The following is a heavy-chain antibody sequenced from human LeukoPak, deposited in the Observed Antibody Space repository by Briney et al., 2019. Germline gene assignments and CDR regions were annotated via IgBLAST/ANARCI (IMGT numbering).Heavy chain of an antibody. CDR3: VSPRGLSYGYFDY. D-gene: IGHD5-18*01. J-gene: IGHJ4*02. Sequence: SETLSLTCTVSGGSISSSSAYWGWVRQPPGKGLEWIGSIYYSKNTYYNPSLKSRVTISADTSKNQFSLTLGSVSATDTAVYYCVSPRGLSYGYFDYWGQGTLVTVSS. CDR2: IYYSKNT. CDR1: GGSISSSSAY. V-gene: IGHV4-39*01.